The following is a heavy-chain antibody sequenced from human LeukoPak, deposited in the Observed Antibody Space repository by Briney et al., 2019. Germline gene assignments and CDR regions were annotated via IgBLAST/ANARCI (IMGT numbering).Heavy chain of an antibody. D-gene: IGHD5-18*01. CDR2: INSDGSRT. V-gene: IGHV3-74*01. CDR1: GFTFSSYW. CDR3: TRATWDTGNPFDY. Sequence: GGSLRLSCAASGFTFSSYWMHWVRQAPGKGLVWVSNINSDGSRTNYADSVRGRFTISRDNAKNTLYLQMNSLRAGDTAVYYCTRATWDTGNPFDYWGQGTLVTVSS. J-gene: IGHJ4*02.